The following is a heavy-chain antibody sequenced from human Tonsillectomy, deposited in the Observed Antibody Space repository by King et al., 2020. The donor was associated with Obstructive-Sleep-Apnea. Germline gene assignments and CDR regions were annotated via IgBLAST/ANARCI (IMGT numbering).Heavy chain of an antibody. CDR1: GFSFSTRD. J-gene: IGHJ4*02. D-gene: IGHD6-13*01. V-gene: IGHV3-30*18. CDR3: AKGEWSSRSIDY. CDR2: ISWNERDK. Sequence: VQLVESGGGVVQPGTSLRLSCAASGFSFSTRDIHWVRQAPGKGLEWVALISWNERDKYYADSVKVRFTISRDNSKNTLYLEMNGLRAEDTAAYYCAKGEWSSRSIDYWGQGTLVTVSS.